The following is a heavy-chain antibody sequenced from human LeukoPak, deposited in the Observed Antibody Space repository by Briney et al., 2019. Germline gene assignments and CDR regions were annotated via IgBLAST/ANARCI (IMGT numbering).Heavy chain of an antibody. V-gene: IGHV4-34*01. Sequence: PSETLSLTCAVYGGSFSSYYWSWIRQPPGKGLEWIGEINHSGSTNYNPSLKSRVTISVDTSKNQFSLKLSSVTAADTAVYYCARANYRGYSYGFVYWGQGTLVTVSS. CDR3: ARANYRGYSYGFVY. D-gene: IGHD5-18*01. CDR1: GGSFSSYY. CDR2: INHSGST. J-gene: IGHJ4*02.